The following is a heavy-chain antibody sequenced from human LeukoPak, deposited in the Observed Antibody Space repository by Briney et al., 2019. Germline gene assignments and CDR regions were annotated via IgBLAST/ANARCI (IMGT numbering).Heavy chain of an antibody. J-gene: IGHJ5*02. Sequence: SETLSLTCTVSGGSISSYYWSWIRQPPGKGLEWIGYIYYSGSTNYNPSLKSRVTISVDTSKNQFSLKLSSVTAAGTAVYYCARDGYNYGLDPWGQGTLVTVSS. CDR2: IYYSGST. D-gene: IGHD5-24*01. CDR1: GGSISSYY. V-gene: IGHV4-59*01. CDR3: ARDGYNYGLDP.